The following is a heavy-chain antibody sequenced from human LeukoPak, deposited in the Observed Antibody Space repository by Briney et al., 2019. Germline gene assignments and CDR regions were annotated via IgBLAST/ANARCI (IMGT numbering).Heavy chain of an antibody. CDR3: ARGTLFGGVIVDAFDI. CDR1: GGTFSSYA. Sequence: ASVKVSCKASGGTFSSYAISWVRQAPGQGLEWMGGIIPIFGTANYAQKFQGRVTITTDESTSTAYMELRSLRSDDTAVYYCARGTLFGGVIVDAFDIWGQGTMVTVSS. V-gene: IGHV1-69*05. D-gene: IGHD3-16*02. CDR2: IIPIFGTA. J-gene: IGHJ3*02.